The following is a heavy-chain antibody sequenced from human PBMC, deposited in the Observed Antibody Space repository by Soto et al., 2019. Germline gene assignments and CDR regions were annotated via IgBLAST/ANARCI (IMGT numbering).Heavy chain of an antibody. CDR1: GGTFSSYA. CDR3: PRGHDYSDAIGY. D-gene: IGHD4-4*01. Sequence: SVKVSGKASGGTFSSYAISWVLQAPGQGLEWMGGFIPIFGTANYAKKFQGRVTITADESTSPAYMELRRPRSEDTAVYYCPRGHDYSDAIGYWGQGNLVTVSS. J-gene: IGHJ4*02. V-gene: IGHV1-69*13. CDR2: FIPIFGTA.